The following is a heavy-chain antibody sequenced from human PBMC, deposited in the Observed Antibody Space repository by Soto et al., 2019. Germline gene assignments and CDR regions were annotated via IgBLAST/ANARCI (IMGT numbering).Heavy chain of an antibody. J-gene: IGHJ4*02. CDR1: GFTVSSNY. D-gene: IGHD4-17*01. CDR3: ARVSPGTVTIDY. Sequence: EVQLVESGGGLIQPGGSLRLSCAASGFTVSSNYMSWVRQAPGKGLEWVSVIYSGGSTYYADSVKGRFTISRDNSKNTRYLQMNSLRAEDTAVYYCARVSPGTVTIDYWGQGTLVTVSS. CDR2: IYSGGST. V-gene: IGHV3-53*01.